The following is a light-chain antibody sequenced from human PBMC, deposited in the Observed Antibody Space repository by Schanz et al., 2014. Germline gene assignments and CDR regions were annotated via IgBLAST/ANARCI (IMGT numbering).Light chain of an antibody. V-gene: IGLV2-8*01. J-gene: IGLJ2*01. CDR1: GSDVGGYNY. Sequence: QSALTQPPSASGSPGQSVTISCTGTGSDVGGYNYVSWYQQHPGKAPKLMIYEVSKRPSGVPDRFSGSKSGNTASLTVSGLQAEDEADYYCSSYTSSAPLGVVFGGGTKLTVL. CDR2: EVS. CDR3: SSYTSSAPLGVV.